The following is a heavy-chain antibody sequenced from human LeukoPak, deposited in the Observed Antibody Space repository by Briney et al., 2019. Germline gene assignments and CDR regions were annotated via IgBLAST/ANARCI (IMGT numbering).Heavy chain of an antibody. D-gene: IGHD4-23*01. CDR1: GFTFSSYA. V-gene: IGHV3-23*01. J-gene: IGHJ4*02. CDR2: ISGSGGST. Sequence: GGSLRLSCGASGFTFSSYAMSWVRHARRKGLVWVSAISGSGGSTYYADSVKGRFTISRDNSKNTLYLQMNSLRAEDTAVYYCAKDPPFRWTASPFDYWGQGTLVTVSS. CDR3: AKDPPFRWTASPFDY.